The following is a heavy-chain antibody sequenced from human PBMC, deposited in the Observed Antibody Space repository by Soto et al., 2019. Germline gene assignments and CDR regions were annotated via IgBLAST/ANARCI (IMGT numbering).Heavy chain of an antibody. CDR1: GGSFSSYY. D-gene: IGHD3-22*01. Sequence: PSETLSLTCTVSGGSFSSYYWSWIRQPPGRGLEWIGHIYYSGRTNSNPSLKSRVTISVDTSKNQVSLKLSSVTAADTAVYYCARDYYYDSSGYPGAYYYGMDVWGQGTTVTVS. CDR3: ARDYYYDSSGYPGAYYYGMDV. J-gene: IGHJ6*02. V-gene: IGHV4-59*01. CDR2: IYYSGRT.